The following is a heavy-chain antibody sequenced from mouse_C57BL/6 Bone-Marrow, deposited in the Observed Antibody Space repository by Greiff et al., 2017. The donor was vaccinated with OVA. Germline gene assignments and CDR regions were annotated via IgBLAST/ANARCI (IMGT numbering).Heavy chain of an antibody. V-gene: IGHV1-54*01. CDR2: INPGSGGT. CDR1: GYAFTNYL. Sequence: QVQLQQSGAELVRPGTSVKVSCKASGYAFTNYLIEWVKQRPGQGLEWIGVINPGSGGTNYNEKFKGKATLTADKSSSTAYMQLSSLTSEDSAVYFCARSPSTMITTGAYYYAMDYWGQGTSVTASS. CDR3: ARSPSTMITTGAYYYAMDY. D-gene: IGHD2-4*01. J-gene: IGHJ4*01.